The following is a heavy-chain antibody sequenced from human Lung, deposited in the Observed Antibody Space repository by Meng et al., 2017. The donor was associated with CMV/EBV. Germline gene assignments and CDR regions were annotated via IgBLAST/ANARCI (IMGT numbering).Heavy chain of an antibody. CDR3: ARDWECLDRSDVFDI. CDR1: GYTCNRYG. D-gene: IGHD3-9*01. J-gene: IGHJ3*02. V-gene: IGHV1-18*01. CDR2: VGGCDGDT. Sequence: ASXXVSXKASGYTCNRYGISWVRQAPGQGLEWVGWVGGCDGDTNYAPELRGRVTMTTDTSTNTVYMELRSLRSDDTAVYYCARDWECLDRSDVFDIWGQGKXVTVSS.